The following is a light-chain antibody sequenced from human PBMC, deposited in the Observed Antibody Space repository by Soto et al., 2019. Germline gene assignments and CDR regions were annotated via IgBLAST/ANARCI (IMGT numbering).Light chain of an antibody. CDR1: QNIDKW. Sequence: DIQMTQSPSTLSASVGDRVTLTCRASQNIDKWLAWHQQRPGKAPKLLIYDASSLEIGVPSRFSASGSGTEFTLPISSLQPDDFAAYYCQQYDSYSPWTFGQGTKVEIK. CDR2: DAS. V-gene: IGKV1-5*01. CDR3: QQYDSYSPWT. J-gene: IGKJ1*01.